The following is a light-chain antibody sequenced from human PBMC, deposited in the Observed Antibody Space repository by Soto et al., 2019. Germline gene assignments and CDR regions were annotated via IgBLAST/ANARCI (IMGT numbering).Light chain of an antibody. V-gene: IGKV1-5*03. CDR2: KAS. Sequence: DIQMTQSPSTLSASVGDRVTITCRASQGISSWLAWYQQKPGKAPKLLIHKASNLESGVPSRFSGSGFGTEFTLTFSSLQPDDFATYYCQQYNSFSYTFGQGTKLEIK. J-gene: IGKJ2*01. CDR1: QGISSW. CDR3: QQYNSFSYT.